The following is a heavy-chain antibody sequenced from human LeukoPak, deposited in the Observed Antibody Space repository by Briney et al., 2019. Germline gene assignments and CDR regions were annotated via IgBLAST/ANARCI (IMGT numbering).Heavy chain of an antibody. D-gene: IGHD6-13*01. CDR1: GYTFTSYG. Sequence: ASVKVSCKASGYTFTSYGISWVRQAPGQGLEWVGWISAYNGNTNYAQKLQGRVTMTTDTSTSTAYMELRSLRSDDTAVYYCARDNLYSSSWYEPPPAAFDIWGQGTMVTVSS. J-gene: IGHJ3*02. CDR3: ARDNLYSSSWYEPPPAAFDI. CDR2: ISAYNGNT. V-gene: IGHV1-18*01.